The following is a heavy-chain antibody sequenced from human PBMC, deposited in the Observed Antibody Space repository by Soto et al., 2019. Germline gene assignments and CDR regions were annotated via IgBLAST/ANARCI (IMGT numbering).Heavy chain of an antibody. CDR1: GFTFSSDYY. CDR2: MRTSSSYT. V-gene: IGHV3-11*06. D-gene: IGHD3-10*01. CDR3: ARYMVRGSYYYVYGMDV. Sequence: QVQLVESGGGLAKHGGSLRLSCAASGFTFSSDYYMSWIRQAPGKGLEWVSYMRTSSSYTNYADSVKGRFTISRDNAKYSLYLQMNSLRAEDTAVYYCARYMVRGSYYYVYGMDVWGEGTTVTVSS. J-gene: IGHJ6*04.